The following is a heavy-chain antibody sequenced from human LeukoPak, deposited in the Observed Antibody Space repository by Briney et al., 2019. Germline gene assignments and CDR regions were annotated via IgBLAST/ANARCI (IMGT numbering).Heavy chain of an antibody. CDR1: GNSISSGYY. J-gene: IGHJ5*02. CDR3: ARGQARLSWFDP. V-gene: IGHV4-38-2*02. CDR2: LSHSGNT. D-gene: IGHD6-19*01. Sequence: SETLSLACTVSGNSISSGYYWGWLRQPPGKVLKGVWSLSHSGNTYYNPSLKSRVTISVDTSKNQFSLKLSSLTAADTAVYYCARGQARLSWFDPWGQGTLVTVSA.